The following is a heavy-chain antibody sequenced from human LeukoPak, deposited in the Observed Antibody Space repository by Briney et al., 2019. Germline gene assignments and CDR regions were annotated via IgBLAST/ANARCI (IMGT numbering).Heavy chain of an antibody. D-gene: IGHD3-10*01. CDR1: RFTFSAYA. CDR2: ISGSGSDT. V-gene: IGHV3-23*01. Sequence: PGGSLRLSCARSRFTFSAYALNWVRQAPGKGLEWVSGISGSGSDTYYADSVKGRITISRDNSKYTLYLHMNNLRAEDTAVYFCAKASNLWFRENYSYYMDAWGRGTPVTVSS. CDR3: AKASNLWFRENYSYYMDA. J-gene: IGHJ6*03.